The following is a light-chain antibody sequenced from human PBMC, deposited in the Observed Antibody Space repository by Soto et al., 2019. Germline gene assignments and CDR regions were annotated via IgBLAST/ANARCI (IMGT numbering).Light chain of an antibody. V-gene: IGKV3-15*01. Sequence: EIVMSQSPATLSVSPGERATLSCRARQSVRSKLAWYQQKPGQAPRLFIYGASTRATGIPARFSVSGSGTELTLTISSLQSEDFAIYYCQQYNNWPPITFGQGTRLEIK. CDR2: GAS. CDR1: QSVRSK. J-gene: IGKJ5*01. CDR3: QQYNNWPPIT.